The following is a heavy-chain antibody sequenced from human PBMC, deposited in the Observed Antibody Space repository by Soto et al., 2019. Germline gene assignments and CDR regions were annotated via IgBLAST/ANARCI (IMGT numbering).Heavy chain of an antibody. Sequence: ASETLSLTCAVSGGSISRGGYSWSWIRQSPGKGLEWIGYIYYTGTTKYNPSLKSRVTISVDSSKNQFSLKLDSVTAADTAVYYCARLGGYYQAFDSWGQGTLVTVSS. CDR2: IYYTGTT. CDR3: ARLGGYYQAFDS. D-gene: IGHD3-22*01. J-gene: IGHJ4*02. CDR1: GGSISRGGYS. V-gene: IGHV4-61*08.